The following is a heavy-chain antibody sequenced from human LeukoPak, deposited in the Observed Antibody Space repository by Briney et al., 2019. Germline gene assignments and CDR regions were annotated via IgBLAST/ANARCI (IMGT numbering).Heavy chain of an antibody. CDR3: ARHGSGSYGYFDL. Sequence: SETLSLTCTVSGYSISSGYYWGWIRQPPGKGLEWIGSIYHSGSTNYNPSLKSRVTISVDTSKNQFSLKLSSVTAADTAVYYCARHGSGSYGYFDLWGRGTLVTVSS. CDR1: GYSISSGYY. CDR2: IYHSGST. V-gene: IGHV4-38-2*02. D-gene: IGHD3-10*01. J-gene: IGHJ2*01.